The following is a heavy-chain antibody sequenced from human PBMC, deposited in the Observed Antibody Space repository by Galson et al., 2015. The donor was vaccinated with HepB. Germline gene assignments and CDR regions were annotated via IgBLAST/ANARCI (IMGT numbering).Heavy chain of an antibody. CDR2: ISSSSSTI. CDR1: GFTFSSYS. CDR3: ARAPSGSVREGAFDI. Sequence: LRLSCAASGFTFSSYSMNWVRQAPGKGLEWVSYISSSSSTIYYADSVKGRFTISRDNAKNSLYLQMNSLRAEDTAVYYCARAPSGSVREGAFDIWGQGTMVTVSS. D-gene: IGHD3-10*01. J-gene: IGHJ3*02. V-gene: IGHV3-48*04.